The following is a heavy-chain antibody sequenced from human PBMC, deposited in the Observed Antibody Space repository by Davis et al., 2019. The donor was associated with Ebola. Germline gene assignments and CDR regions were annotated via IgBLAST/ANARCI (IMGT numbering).Heavy chain of an antibody. CDR1: GGTFSSYA. CDR3: ARPGDYYDSSGYY. J-gene: IGHJ4*02. CDR2: IIPIFGTA. D-gene: IGHD3-22*01. V-gene: IGHV1-69*13. Sequence: SVKVSCKASGGTFSSYAISWVRQAPGQGLEWMGGIIPIFGTANYAQKFQGRVTITADESTSTAYMELSSLLSEDTAVYYCARPGDYYDSSGYYWGQGTLVTVSS.